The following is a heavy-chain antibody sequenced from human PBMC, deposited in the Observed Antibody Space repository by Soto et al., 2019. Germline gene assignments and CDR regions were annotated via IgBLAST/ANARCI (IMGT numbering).Heavy chain of an antibody. V-gene: IGHV3-30*18. CDR3: AKGAGELLWHFDY. D-gene: IGHD1-26*01. CDR1: GFAFSSYA. CDR2: ISYDGSNK. J-gene: IGHJ4*02. Sequence: VGSLILSCAASGFAFSSYAMNWIRQAPGKGLEWVAVISYDGSNKYYADSVKGRFTISSDNPKNTLYLQMNSLRAQATAVYFCAKGAGELLWHFDYWGQGTLVTVSS.